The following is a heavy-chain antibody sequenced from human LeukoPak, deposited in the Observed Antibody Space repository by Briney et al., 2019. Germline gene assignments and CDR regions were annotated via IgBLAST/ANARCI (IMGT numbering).Heavy chain of an antibody. V-gene: IGHV4-59*08. D-gene: IGHD2-21*02. CDR2: IYYSGST. CDR3: AGTSEGYCGGDCYAYYYYYMDV. Sequence: PSEALSLTCTVSGGSISSYYWSWIRQPPGKGLEWIGYIYYSGSTNYNPSLKSRVTISVDTSKNQFSPKLSSVTAADTAVYYCAGTSEGYCGGDCYAYYYYYMDVWGKGTTVTVSS. J-gene: IGHJ6*03. CDR1: GGSISSYY.